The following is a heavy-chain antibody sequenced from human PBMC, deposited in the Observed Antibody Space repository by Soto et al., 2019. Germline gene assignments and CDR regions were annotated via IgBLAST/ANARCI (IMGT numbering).Heavy chain of an antibody. Sequence: QVQLQQSGPGLVEPSGTLSLTCAVSGGSVNSPNWWNWIRQPPETGLEWIGEMHHSGSSNYNPSLKPRLTPAVDKSNNDFYMNLHSVTAAATAIYYCGRANSSGSPIDSWGQGILVTVSS. D-gene: IGHD6-19*01. CDR1: GGSVNSPNW. J-gene: IGHJ4*02. CDR3: GRANSSGSPIDS. CDR2: MHHSGSS. V-gene: IGHV4-4*02.